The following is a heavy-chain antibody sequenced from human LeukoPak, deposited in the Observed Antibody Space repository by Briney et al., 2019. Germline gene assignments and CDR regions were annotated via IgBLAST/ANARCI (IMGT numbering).Heavy chain of an antibody. CDR1: GFTFSSYE. D-gene: IGHD2-2*01. CDR3: ARDKSQLHNNWFDP. CDR2: ISSSGSTI. Sequence: GGSLRLSCAASGFTFSSYEMNWVRQAPGKGLEWVSYISSSGSTIYYADSVKGRFTISRDNAKNSLYLQMNSLRAEDTAAYYCARDKSQLHNNWFDPWGQGTLVTVSS. J-gene: IGHJ5*02. V-gene: IGHV3-48*03.